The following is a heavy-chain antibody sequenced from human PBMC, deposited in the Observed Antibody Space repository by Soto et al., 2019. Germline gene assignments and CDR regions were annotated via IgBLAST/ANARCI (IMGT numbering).Heavy chain of an antibody. D-gene: IGHD6-25*01. CDR1: GYTFTTYD. V-gene: IGHV1-3*01. J-gene: IGHJ4*02. CDR2: INANNGNP. CDR3: VVSRGGWSFHY. Sequence: QVLLVQSGAEVKKPGASVQISCKASGYTFTTYDMHWVRQAPGQRLEWMGSINANNGNPKYSQRFQGIATFTRDTSATTGYMDLSRLISEDTAVYYCVVSRGGWSFHYWGQGTLVTVSS.